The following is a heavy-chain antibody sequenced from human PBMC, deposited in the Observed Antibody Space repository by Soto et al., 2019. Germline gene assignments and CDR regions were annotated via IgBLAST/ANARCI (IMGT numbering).Heavy chain of an antibody. CDR2: IYPGDSDT. D-gene: IGHD3-22*01. CDR1: GYSFTSYW. CDR3: ARQNYYDSSGYWLYYYGMDV. V-gene: IGHV5-51*01. Sequence: GESLKISCKGSGYSFTSYWIGWVRQMPGKGLEWMGIIYPGDSDTRYSPSFQGQVTISADKSISTAYLQWSSLKASDTAMYYCARQNYYDSSGYWLYYYGMDVWGQGTTVTVSS. J-gene: IGHJ6*02.